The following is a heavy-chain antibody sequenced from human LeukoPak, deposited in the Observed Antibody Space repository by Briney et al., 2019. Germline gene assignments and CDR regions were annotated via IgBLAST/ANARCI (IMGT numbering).Heavy chain of an antibody. CDR2: IYYSGST. CDR1: GGSISSYY. V-gene: IGHV4-59*01. Sequence: SETLSLTCTVSGGSISSYYWSWIRQPPGKGLEWIGYIYYSGSTNYNPSLKSRVTISVDTSKNQFSLKLSSVTAADTAVYYCARERPLVRGVIDYWSQGTLVTVSS. CDR3: ARERPLVRGVIDY. D-gene: IGHD3-10*01. J-gene: IGHJ4*02.